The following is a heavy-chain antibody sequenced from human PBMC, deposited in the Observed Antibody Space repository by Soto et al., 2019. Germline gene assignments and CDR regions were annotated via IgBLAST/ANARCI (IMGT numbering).Heavy chain of an antibody. J-gene: IGHJ6*02. V-gene: IGHV4-38-2*01. CDR2: IYHSGNT. CDR1: GYSISSGYY. Sequence: SETLSLTCAVSGYSISSGYYWGWIRQPPGKGLEWIGEIYHSGNTNYNPSLKSRVTLSVDKSKSQISLKLTSVTAADTAVYYCARLVMGATAHYYVLDVWGQGTTVTVSS. D-gene: IGHD1-26*01. CDR3: ARLVMGATAHYYVLDV.